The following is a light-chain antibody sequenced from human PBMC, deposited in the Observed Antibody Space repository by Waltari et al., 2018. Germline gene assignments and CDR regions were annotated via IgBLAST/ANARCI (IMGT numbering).Light chain of an antibody. CDR3: HQRSNWPT. J-gene: IGKJ1*01. CDR1: QSISFY. V-gene: IGKV3-11*01. CDR2: DAS. Sequence: EIVLTQSPATLSLSPGERATLSCRASQSISFYLAWYQQKPGQAPRLLIYDASNRATGIPARFSGSGSGTDFTLTISSLEPEDFAVYYCHQRSNWPTFGQGTKVEIK.